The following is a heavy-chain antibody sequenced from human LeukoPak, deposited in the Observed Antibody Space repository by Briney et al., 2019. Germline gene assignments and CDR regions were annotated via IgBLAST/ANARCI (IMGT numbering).Heavy chain of an antibody. D-gene: IGHD3-10*01. Sequence: PSETLSLTCAVYGGSFSGYYWSWLRQPPGKGLEWIGEINHSGSTNYNPSLKSRVTISVETSKNQFSLKLSSVTAADTAVYYCARGAYGSGSYNWFDPWGQGTLVTVSS. J-gene: IGHJ5*02. CDR2: INHSGST. V-gene: IGHV4-34*01. CDR1: GGSFSGYY. CDR3: ARGAYGSGSYNWFDP.